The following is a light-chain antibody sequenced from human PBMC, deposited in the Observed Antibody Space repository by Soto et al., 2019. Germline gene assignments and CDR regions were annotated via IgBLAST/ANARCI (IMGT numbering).Light chain of an antibody. Sequence: EIVMTQSPPTLSASPGERATLSCRASQSISRNLAWFQQKPGQAPRLLIFGASTRAAGIPPRFSGSGSGTEFTLTISGLQSEDLAVYFCHQYENWPKTFGQGTKVEI. V-gene: IGKV3-15*01. CDR1: QSISRN. CDR3: HQYENWPKT. CDR2: GAS. J-gene: IGKJ1*01.